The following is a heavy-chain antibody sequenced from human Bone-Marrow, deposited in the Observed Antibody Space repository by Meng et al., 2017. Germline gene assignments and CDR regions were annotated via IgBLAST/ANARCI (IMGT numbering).Heavy chain of an antibody. D-gene: IGHD3-10*01. CDR1: GYSISSGYY. CDR3: AGLLWFGELRGGFDP. J-gene: IGHJ5*02. Sequence: SCTVSGYSISSGYYWGWIRQPPGKGLEWIGSIYHSGSTYYNPSLKSRVTISVDTSKNQFSLKLSSVTAADTAVYYCAGLLWFGELRGGFDPWGQGTLVTVSS. V-gene: IGHV4-38-2*02. CDR2: IYHSGST.